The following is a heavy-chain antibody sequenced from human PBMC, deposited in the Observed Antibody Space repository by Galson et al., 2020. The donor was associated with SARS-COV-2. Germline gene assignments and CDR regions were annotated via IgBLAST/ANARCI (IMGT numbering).Heavy chain of an antibody. CDR3: AKDDGYGDYFDF. Sequence: GGSLRLSCEASGFSFSNYAMHWVRQAPGKGLEWVSFIRYDGSDKFYAESVKGRFTISRDSSKNTVYLQMNSLRGEDTAVYYCAKDDGYGDYFDFWGQGTLVTVSS. V-gene: IGHV3-30*02. J-gene: IGHJ4*02. CDR2: IRYDGSDK. CDR1: GFSFSNYA. D-gene: IGHD4-17*01.